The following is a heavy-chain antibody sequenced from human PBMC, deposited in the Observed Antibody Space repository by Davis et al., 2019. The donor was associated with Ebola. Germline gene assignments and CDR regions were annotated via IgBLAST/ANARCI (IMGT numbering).Heavy chain of an antibody. CDR3: ARMYYYDSSGYYSDDY. D-gene: IGHD3-22*01. J-gene: IGHJ4*02. Sequence: AASVKVSCKASGHALTTYALNWVRQAPRQGLEWMGWINTNTGNPTYAQGFTGRFVFSLDTSVSTAYLQISSLKAEDTAVYYCARMYYYDSSGYYSDDYWGQGTLVTVSS. V-gene: IGHV7-4-1*02. CDR1: GHALTTYA. CDR2: INTNTGNP.